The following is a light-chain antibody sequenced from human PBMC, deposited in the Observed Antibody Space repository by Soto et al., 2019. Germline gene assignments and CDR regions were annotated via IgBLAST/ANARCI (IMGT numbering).Light chain of an antibody. CDR2: AAS. Sequence: DIQMTQSPSSLSVSVGDRVTITCRASQDIGSSLGWFQQKPGKAPKSLIYAASTLQVGVPSRFSSSGSGTDFILTISSLQPEYFATYHCQQYNSYPRTFGQGTKVEIK. CDR1: QDIGSS. V-gene: IGKV1-16*01. J-gene: IGKJ1*01. CDR3: QQYNSYPRT.